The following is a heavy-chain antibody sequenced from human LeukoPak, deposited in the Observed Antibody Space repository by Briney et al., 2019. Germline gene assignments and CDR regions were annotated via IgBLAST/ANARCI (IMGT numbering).Heavy chain of an antibody. V-gene: IGHV4-39*01. Sequence: SETLSLTCGVSGGAISGSSQYWGWIRQPPGKGLEWIGTIYYGGTTYHNPSLKSRVTISVDTSKNQFSLKLNSVTAADTAVYFCARQDIMGYFDYWGQGTLVTVSS. D-gene: IGHD2-15*01. CDR3: ARQDIMGYFDY. CDR1: GGAISGSSQY. CDR2: IYYGGTT. J-gene: IGHJ4*02.